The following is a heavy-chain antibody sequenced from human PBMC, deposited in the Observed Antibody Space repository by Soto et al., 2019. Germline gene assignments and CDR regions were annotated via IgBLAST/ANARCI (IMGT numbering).Heavy chain of an antibody. J-gene: IGHJ5*02. V-gene: IGHV3-30*18. CDR3: AKDRVKEVAVAGTEGVIDP. CDR1: GFTFSSYG. Sequence: QVQLVESGGGVVQPGRSLRLSCAASGFTFSSYGMHWVRQAPGKGLEWVAVISYDGSNKYYADSVKGRFTISRDNSKNTLYLQMNSLRAEDTAVYYCAKDRVKEVAVAGTEGVIDPWGQGTLVTVSS. D-gene: IGHD6-19*01. CDR2: ISYDGSNK.